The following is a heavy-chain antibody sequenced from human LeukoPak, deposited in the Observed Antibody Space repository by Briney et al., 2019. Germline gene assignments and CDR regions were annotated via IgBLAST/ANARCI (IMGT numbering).Heavy chain of an antibody. CDR1: GFTFSSYW. CDR2: IKQDGSEK. Sequence: PGGSLRLSCAASGFTFSSYWMSWVRQAPGKGLEWVANIKQDGSEKYYVDSVKGRFTISRDNSKNTLYLQMNSLRAEDTALYYCAKAPNIGSYYLFDYWGQGTLVTVSS. D-gene: IGHD1-26*01. CDR3: AKAPNIGSYYLFDY. J-gene: IGHJ4*02. V-gene: IGHV3-7*03.